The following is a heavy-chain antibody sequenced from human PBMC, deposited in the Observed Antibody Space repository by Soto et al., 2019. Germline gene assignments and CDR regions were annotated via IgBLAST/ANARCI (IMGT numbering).Heavy chain of an antibody. J-gene: IGHJ4*02. D-gene: IGHD1-26*01. V-gene: IGHV3-33*01. CDR3: ARVGSGRSKRKILGVSGLDY. CDR2: IWYDGSNK. CDR1: GFTFSSYG. Sequence: PGGSLRLSCAASGFTFSSYGMHWVRQAPGKGLEWVAVIWYDGSNKYYADSVKGRFTISRDNSKNTLYLQMNSLRAEDTAVYYFARVGSGRSKRKILGVSGLDYWGQGTLVTVSS.